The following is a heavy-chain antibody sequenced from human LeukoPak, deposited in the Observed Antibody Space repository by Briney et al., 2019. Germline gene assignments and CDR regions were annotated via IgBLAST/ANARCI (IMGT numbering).Heavy chain of an antibody. CDR3: ARYAVAGTRDFDY. D-gene: IGHD6-19*01. V-gene: IGHV4-39*07. J-gene: IGHJ4*02. CDR1: SGSISSPLHY. CDR2: IFYTGST. Sequence: SETLSLTCSVSSGSISSPLHYWGWIRQPPGKGLEWIGSIFYTGSTYYNPSLKSRITISVDTSKNQFSLKLSSVTAADTAVYYCARYAVAGTRDFDYWGQGTLVTVSS.